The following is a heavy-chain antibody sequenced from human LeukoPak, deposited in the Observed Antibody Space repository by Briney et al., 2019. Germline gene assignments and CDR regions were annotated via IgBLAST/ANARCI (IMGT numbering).Heavy chain of an antibody. D-gene: IGHD1-26*01. CDR2: INPNSGGT. V-gene: IGHV1-2*06. CDR1: GYTFTVYY. Sequence: ASVKVSSKASGYTFTVYYMHWVRQAPGQGLEWMGRINPNSGGTNFAQNFQGRVTMTRDTSISTVYMELSRLRSDDTAVYYCASGGSYSFSGVDYFDYWGQGTLVTVSS. J-gene: IGHJ4*02. CDR3: ASGGSYSFSGVDYFDY.